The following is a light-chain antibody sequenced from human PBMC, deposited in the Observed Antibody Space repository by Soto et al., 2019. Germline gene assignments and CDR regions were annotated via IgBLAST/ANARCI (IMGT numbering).Light chain of an antibody. V-gene: IGLV1-40*01. CDR1: SSNIGAGYD. J-gene: IGLJ3*02. Sequence: QSVQTQPPSVSGAPGQRVTISCTESSSNIGAGYDVHWYQQLPGTAPKLLIYANSNRPSGVPDRFSGSKSGTSASLAITGLQAEDEADYYCQSYDSSLSAWVFGGGTKVTVL. CDR3: QSYDSSLSAWV. CDR2: ANS.